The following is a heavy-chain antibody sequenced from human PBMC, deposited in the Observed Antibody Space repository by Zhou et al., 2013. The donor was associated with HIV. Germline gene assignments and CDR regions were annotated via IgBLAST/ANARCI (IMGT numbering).Heavy chain of an antibody. Sequence: QVQLVQSGAEVKKPGFSVKVSCKASGGTFSTYVISWVRQAPGQGLEWMGGFTPIFGRADYAQQFRGRVTFTADESTSTGFMELRSLRSEDTAVYHCAIKGSGDRGWFDPWGQGTLVTVSS. CDR2: FTPIFGRA. CDR3: AIKGSGDRGWFDP. CDR1: GGTFSTYV. D-gene: IGHD5-12*01. J-gene: IGHJ5*02. V-gene: IGHV1-69*12.